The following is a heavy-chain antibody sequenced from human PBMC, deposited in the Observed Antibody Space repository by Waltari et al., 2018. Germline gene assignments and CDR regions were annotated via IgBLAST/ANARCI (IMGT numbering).Heavy chain of an antibody. Sequence: QVQLQESGPGLVKPSQTLSLTCTVSGGSISSGGYYWSWIRQHPGKGLEWIGYIHYSGGTYYNPSLKSLVTISVDTSKNQFSLKLSSVTAADTAVYYCARGVGDYVWGSYRYTGAFDYWGQGTLVTVSS. D-gene: IGHD3-16*02. CDR3: ARGVGDYVWGSYRYTGAFDY. V-gene: IGHV4-31*01. CDR1: GGSISSGGYY. J-gene: IGHJ4*02. CDR2: IHYSGGT.